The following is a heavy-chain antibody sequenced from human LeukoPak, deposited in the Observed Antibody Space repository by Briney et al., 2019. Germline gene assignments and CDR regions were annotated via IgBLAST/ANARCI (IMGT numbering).Heavy chain of an antibody. V-gene: IGHV3-21*01. CDR3: ARAHSSSTDY. D-gene: IGHD6-13*01. CDR1: GFIFSNHA. Sequence: GDSLRLSCAASGFIFSNHAMNWVRQAPGKGLEWVSSISGSSTYIYYADSVKGRFTISRDNAKNSLYLQMNSLRAEDTAVYYCARAHSSSTDYWGQGTLVTVSS. CDR2: ISGSSTYI. J-gene: IGHJ4*02.